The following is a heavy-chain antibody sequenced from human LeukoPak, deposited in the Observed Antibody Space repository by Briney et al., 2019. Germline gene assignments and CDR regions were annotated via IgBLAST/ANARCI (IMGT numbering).Heavy chain of an antibody. Sequence: PGGSLRLSCAASGFTFSSYSMNWVRQAPGKGLEWVSSISSSSSYIYYADSVKGRFTISRDNTKNSLYLQMNSLRTEDTAFYYCAKTPLEGDAFDIWGQGTMVTVSS. J-gene: IGHJ3*02. V-gene: IGHV3-21*04. D-gene: IGHD4-23*01. CDR1: GFTFSSYS. CDR2: ISSSSSYI. CDR3: AKTPLEGDAFDI.